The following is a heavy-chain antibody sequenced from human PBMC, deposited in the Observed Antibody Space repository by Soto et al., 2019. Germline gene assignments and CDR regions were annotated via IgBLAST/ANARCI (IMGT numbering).Heavy chain of an antibody. CDR3: ARGVNAGVDY. D-gene: IGHD1-26*01. Sequence: QVQLVQSGAEVREPGASVKVSCKASGYSFTSLDINWVRQTTGQGLDWMGWMQLSSGRTGYAQKFQGRVTMTRDTLINAAYMELSTLTSDDTAFYYCARGVNAGVDYWGQGTLVTVSS. CDR1: GYSFTSLD. CDR2: MQLSSGRT. J-gene: IGHJ4*02. V-gene: IGHV1-8*01.